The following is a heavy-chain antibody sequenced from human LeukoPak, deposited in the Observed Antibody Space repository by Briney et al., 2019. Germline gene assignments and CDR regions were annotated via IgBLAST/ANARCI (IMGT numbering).Heavy chain of an antibody. J-gene: IGHJ6*03. CDR2: ISSSSSTI. V-gene: IGHV3-48*04. Sequence: GGSLRLSCAASGFTFSSYSMNWVRQAPGKGLEWVSYISSSSSTIYYADSVKGRFTISRDNAKNSLYLQMNSLRAEDTAVYYCARCAVKSIFGVVFPHYYYYYMDVWGKGTTVTVSS. CDR1: GFTFSSYS. D-gene: IGHD3-3*01. CDR3: ARCAVKSIFGVVFPHYYYYYMDV.